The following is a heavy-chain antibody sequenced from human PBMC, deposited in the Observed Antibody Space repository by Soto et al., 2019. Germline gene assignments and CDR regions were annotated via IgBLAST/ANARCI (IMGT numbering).Heavy chain of an antibody. CDR3: ARDLGGWPDY. CDR1: GYTFTGYY. J-gene: IGHJ4*02. Sequence: EASVKVSCKASGYTFTGYYMHWVRQAPGQRLEWMGWINAGNGNTKYSQKFQGRVTITRDTSASTAYMELSSLRSEDTAVYYCARDLGGWPDYWGQGTLVTVSS. CDR2: INAGNGNT. V-gene: IGHV1-3*01. D-gene: IGHD2-15*01.